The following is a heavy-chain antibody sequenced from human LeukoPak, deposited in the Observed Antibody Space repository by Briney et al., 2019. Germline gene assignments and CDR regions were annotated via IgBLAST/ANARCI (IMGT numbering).Heavy chain of an antibody. CDR2: ISSSSSYI. CDR1: GFTFSSYD. D-gene: IGHD3-22*01. J-gene: IGHJ4*02. CDR3: ARVKDYYDSSGGY. Sequence: GGSLGLSCAASGFTFSSYDMNWVRQAPGKGLEWVSSISSSSSYIYYADSVKGRFTISRDNAKNSLYLQMNSLRAEDTAVYYCARVKDYYDSSGGYWGQGTLVTVSS. V-gene: IGHV3-21*01.